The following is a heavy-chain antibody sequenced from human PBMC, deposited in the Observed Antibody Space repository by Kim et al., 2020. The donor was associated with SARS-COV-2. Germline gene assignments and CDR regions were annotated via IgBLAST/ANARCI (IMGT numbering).Heavy chain of an antibody. Sequence: GGSLRLSCAASGFTFSSYSMNWVRQAPGKGLEWVSSISSSSYIYYSASAKGRFTISRDNAKNSLYLQMNSLRAEDTAVYYCARESGGRRDIVVVVAANQGMDVWGQGTTVTVSS. D-gene: IGHD2-15*01. CDR1: GFTFSSYS. CDR3: ARESGGRRDIVVVVAANQGMDV. V-gene: IGHV3-21*01. J-gene: IGHJ6*02. CDR2: ISSSSYI.